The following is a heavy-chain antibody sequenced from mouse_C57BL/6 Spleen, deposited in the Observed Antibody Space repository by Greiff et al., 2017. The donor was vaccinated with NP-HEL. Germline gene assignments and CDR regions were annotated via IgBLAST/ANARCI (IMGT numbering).Heavy chain of an antibody. CDR1: GFTFTDYY. J-gene: IGHJ1*03. CDR3: ARSTTVVDWYFDV. CDR2: IRNKANGYTT. Sequence: DVKLMESGGGLVQPGGSLSLSCAASGFTFTDYYMSWVRQPPGKALEWLGFIRNKANGYTTEYSASVKGRFTISRDNSQSILYLQMNALRAEDSATYYCARSTTVVDWYFDVWGTGTTVTVSS. D-gene: IGHD1-1*01. V-gene: IGHV7-3*01.